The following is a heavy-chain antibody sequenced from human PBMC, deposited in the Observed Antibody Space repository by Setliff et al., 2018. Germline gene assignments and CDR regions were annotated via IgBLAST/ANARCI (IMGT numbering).Heavy chain of an antibody. V-gene: IGHV1-18*04. CDR2: VSGYNGDT. CDR1: GQTLSNYG. D-gene: IGHD2-15*01. CDR3: VRDRAKDVFNI. Sequence: GASVKVSCKVSGQTLSNYGISWVRQAPGQGLEWMGWVSGYNGDTKYAQKFQGRVTMTTDTSTGTAYMEVRSLRSDDTAQYYWVRDRAKDVFNIWGQGTMVTVS. J-gene: IGHJ3*02.